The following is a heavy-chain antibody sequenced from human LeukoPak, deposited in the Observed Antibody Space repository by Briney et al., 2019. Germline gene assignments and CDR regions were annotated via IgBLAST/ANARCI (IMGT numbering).Heavy chain of an antibody. D-gene: IGHD3-9*01. Sequence: PSETLSLTCAVYGGSFSGYYWSWIRQPPGKGLEWIGEINHSGSTNYNPSLKSRVTISVDTSKNQFSLKLSSVTAADTAVYYCARDPHLTDPLRDYWGQGTLVTVSS. V-gene: IGHV4-34*01. CDR2: INHSGST. J-gene: IGHJ4*02. CDR1: GGSFSGYY. CDR3: ARDPHLTDPLRDY.